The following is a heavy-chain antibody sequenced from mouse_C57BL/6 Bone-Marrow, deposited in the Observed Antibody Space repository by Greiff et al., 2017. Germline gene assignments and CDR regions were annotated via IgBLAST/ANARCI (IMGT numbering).Heavy chain of an antibody. J-gene: IGHJ1*03. D-gene: IGHD1-1*01. V-gene: IGHV1-39*01. CDR3: ARGGSNWYFDV. Sequence: VHVKQSGPELVKPGASVKISCKASGYSFTDYNMNWVKQSNGKSLEWIGVINPNYGTTNYNQKFKGKATLTVDQYSSTAYMQLSSLTYEDSAVYYCARGGSNWYFDVWGTGTTVTVSS. CDR1: GYSFTDYN. CDR2: INPNYGTT.